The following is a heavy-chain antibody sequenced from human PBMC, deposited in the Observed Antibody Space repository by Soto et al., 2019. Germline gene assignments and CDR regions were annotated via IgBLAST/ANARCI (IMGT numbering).Heavy chain of an antibody. V-gene: IGHV4-30-2*01. D-gene: IGHD4-17*01. CDR3: ARGTTAVGRDP. J-gene: IGHJ5*02. CDR2: IYHSGST. CDR1: GGSISSGGYS. Sequence: QLQLPESGSGLVQPSQTLSLTCAVSGGSISSGGYSWRWIRQPPGKGLAWIGYIYHSGSTYYNPSLKSRVTISVDRDKNQFSLKLSSVTAADTAVYDCARGTTAVGRDPWGQGTLVTVSS.